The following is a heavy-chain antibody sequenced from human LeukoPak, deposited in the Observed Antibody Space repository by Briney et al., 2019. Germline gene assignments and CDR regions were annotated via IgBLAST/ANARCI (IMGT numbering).Heavy chain of an antibody. CDR2: IYYSGST. CDR3: ARHYGQNYCSGGSCYSYYYYGMDV. V-gene: IGHV4-39*01. Sequence: AETLSLTCTVAGGFISSSSYGWGWIRQPPGKGLEWIGSIYYSGSTYYNPSVKSRVTISVDTANNQFSLKPSTVTAADTAVYYCARHYGQNYCSGGSCYSYYYYGMDVWGQGTTVTVSS. J-gene: IGHJ6*02. CDR1: GGFISSSSYG. D-gene: IGHD2-15*01.